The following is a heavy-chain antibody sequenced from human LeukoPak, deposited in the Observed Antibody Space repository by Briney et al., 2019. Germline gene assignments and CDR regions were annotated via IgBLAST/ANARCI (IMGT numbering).Heavy chain of an antibody. CDR3: ARESSGSRYGGSFDV. V-gene: IGHV3-21*01. CDR1: GFTFSNYR. CDR2: ISSSSRYI. D-gene: IGHD6-19*01. J-gene: IGHJ3*01. Sequence: GGSLRLSCAASGFTFSNYRMTWVRQAPGKGLEWVSSISSSSRYIYYADSVKGRFTISRDNAKNSLYLQMNSLRAEDTAVYYCARESSGSRYGGSFDVWGQGTMVTVSS.